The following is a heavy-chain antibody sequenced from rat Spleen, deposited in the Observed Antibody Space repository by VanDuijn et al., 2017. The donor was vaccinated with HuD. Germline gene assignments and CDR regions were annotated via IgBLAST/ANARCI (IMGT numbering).Heavy chain of an antibody. Sequence: QVQLKESGPGLVQPSETLSLTCTVSGFSLSSHGVIWVRQPPGKGLEWMGVMWAARGATEYNSSLKSRLTITRDTSKSQVFLKMNSLQTEDTAIYFCTSPFRWFAYWGQGTLVTVSS. CDR2: MWAARGAT. J-gene: IGHJ3*01. V-gene: IGHV2-13*01. CDR1: GFSLSSHG. CDR3: TSPFRWFAY.